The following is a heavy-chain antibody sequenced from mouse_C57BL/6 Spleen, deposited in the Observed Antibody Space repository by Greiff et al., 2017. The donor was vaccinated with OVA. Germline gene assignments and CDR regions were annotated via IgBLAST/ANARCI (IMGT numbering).Heavy chain of an antibody. J-gene: IGHJ1*03. CDR1: GYTFTSYW. CDR3: ARCPNYGSSYWYFDV. V-gene: IGHV1-69*01. CDR2: IDPSDSYT. Sequence: QVQLQQPGAELVMPGASVKLSCKASGYTFTSYWMHWVKQRPGQGLEWIGEIDPSDSYTNYNQKFKGKSTLTVDKSSSTAYMQLSSLTSEDSAVYYSARCPNYGSSYWYFDVWGTGTTVTVSS. D-gene: IGHD1-1*01.